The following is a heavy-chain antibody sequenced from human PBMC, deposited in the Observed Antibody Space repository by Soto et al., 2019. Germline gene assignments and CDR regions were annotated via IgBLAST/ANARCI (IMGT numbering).Heavy chain of an antibody. J-gene: IGHJ4*02. CDR2: ITGNGGT. D-gene: IGHD3-22*01. CDR1: GFTFSIYA. Sequence: GGSLRLSCAASGFTFSIYAMSWVRQAPGEGLEWVSTITGNGGTSYADFVRGRFTISRDNSKNTLYLQMNSLRPEDTAVYYCAKDAPGSGWLSDYWGQGTLVTVSS. V-gene: IGHV3-23*01. CDR3: AKDAPGSGWLSDY.